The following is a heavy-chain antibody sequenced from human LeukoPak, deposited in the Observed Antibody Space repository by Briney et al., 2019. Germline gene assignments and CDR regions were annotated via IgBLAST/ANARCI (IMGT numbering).Heavy chain of an antibody. CDR1: GGSISSYY. J-gene: IGHJ4*02. V-gene: IGHV4-59*01. D-gene: IGHD5-18*01. CDR2: IYYSGST. Sequence: SETLSLTCTVSGGSISSYYWSWIRQPPGKGLEWIGYIYYSGSTNYNPSLKSRVTISVHTSKNQFSLKLSSVTAADTAVYYCARVQIAYSYGLFDYWGQGTLVTVSS. CDR3: ARVQIAYSYGLFDY.